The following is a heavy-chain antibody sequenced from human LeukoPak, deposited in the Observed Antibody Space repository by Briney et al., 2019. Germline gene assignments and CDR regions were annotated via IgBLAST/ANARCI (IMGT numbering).Heavy chain of an antibody. CDR3: ARDTPHIYYDSSGYYFDY. CDR2: IIPIIGTA. D-gene: IGHD3-22*01. V-gene: IGHV1-69*05. Sequence: SVKVSCKASGGTFSSYAISWVRQAPGQGLEWMGRIIPIIGTANYAQKFQGRVTITTDESTSTAYMELSSLRSEDTAVYYCARDTPHIYYDSSGYYFDYWGQGTLVTVSS. CDR1: GGTFSSYA. J-gene: IGHJ4*02.